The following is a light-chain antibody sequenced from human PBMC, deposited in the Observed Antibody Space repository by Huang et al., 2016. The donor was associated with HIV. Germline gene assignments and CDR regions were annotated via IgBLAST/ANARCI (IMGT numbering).Light chain of an antibody. Sequence: DIQLTQSPSAMSASVGDRVSITCRASQDFSNYLAWFQQKPGGAPKRLIYAAASLQSGVPSRVSGSRSETKCTLTISNLQPEDFATYYCLQHHGYPRTFGQGTNV. J-gene: IGKJ1*01. CDR3: LQHHGYPRT. V-gene: IGKV1-17*03. CDR1: QDFSNY. CDR2: AAA.